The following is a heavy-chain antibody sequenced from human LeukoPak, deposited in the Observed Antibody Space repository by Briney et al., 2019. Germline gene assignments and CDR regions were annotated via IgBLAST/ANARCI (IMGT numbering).Heavy chain of an antibody. D-gene: IGHD6-19*01. CDR1: GGSISSYY. J-gene: IGHJ4*02. V-gene: IGHV4-59*01. CDR3: ARDSSGWYGEFDY. CDR2: IYYSGST. Sequence: SEILSLTCTVSGGSISSYYWSWIRQPPGKGLEWIGYIYYSGSTNYNPSLKSRVTISVDTSKNQFSLKLSSVTAADTAVYYCARDSSGWYGEFDYWGQGTLVTVSS.